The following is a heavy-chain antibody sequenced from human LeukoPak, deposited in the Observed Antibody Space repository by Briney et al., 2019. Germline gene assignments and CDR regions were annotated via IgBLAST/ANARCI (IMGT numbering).Heavy chain of an antibody. CDR3: ARDGSPATDAISDNWFDP. V-gene: IGHV3-30*04. CDR2: ISYDGSNK. Sequence: GGSLRLSCAASGLTFSSYAMHWVRQAPGKGLEWVAVISYDGSNKYYADSVKGRFTISRDNSKNTLYLQMNSLRAEDTAVYYCARDGSPATDAISDNWFDPWGLGTLVTVSS. J-gene: IGHJ5*02. CDR1: GLTFSSYA. D-gene: IGHD2-21*01.